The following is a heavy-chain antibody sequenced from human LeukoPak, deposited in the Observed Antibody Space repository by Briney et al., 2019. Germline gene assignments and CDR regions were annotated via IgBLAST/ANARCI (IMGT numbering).Heavy chain of an antibody. CDR3: ARERNDCYGSSGCVGDSYMDV. CDR2: INTNTGNP. D-gene: IGHD3-22*01. J-gene: IGHJ6*03. CDR1: GYSFSRNA. V-gene: IGHV7-4-1*02. Sequence: GASVKVSCKASGYSFSRNAINWVRQAPGQGLEWMGWINTNTGNPTYAQGFTGRFVFSLDTSVSTAYLQISSLKADDTAVYYCARERNDCYGSSGCVGDSYMDVWGKGTTVTVSS.